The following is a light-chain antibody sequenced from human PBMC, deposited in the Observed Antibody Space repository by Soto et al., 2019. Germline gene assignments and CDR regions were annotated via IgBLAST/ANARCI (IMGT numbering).Light chain of an antibody. CDR1: SSDVGGYNY. J-gene: IGLJ2*01. CDR3: SSYAGSKGV. Sequence: QSALTQPPSASGSPGQSVTISCTGTSSDVGGYNYVSWYQQHPGKAPTLMIYEVSKRPSGVPDRFSGSKSGNPASLPVSGRQAEDEADYYCSSYAGSKGVFGGGTQLTVL. CDR2: EVS. V-gene: IGLV2-8*01.